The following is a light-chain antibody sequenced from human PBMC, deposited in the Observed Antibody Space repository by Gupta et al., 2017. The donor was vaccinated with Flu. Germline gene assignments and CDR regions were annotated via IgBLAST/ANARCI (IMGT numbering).Light chain of an antibody. Sequence: IQMTQSPSTLSASVGDSITITCRASQSISSWLAWYQQKPGKAPKLLIYKASSLESGVPSRFSGSGSGTEFTLTISSLQPDEFATYYCQQYNSLSITFGQGTRLEIK. CDR1: QSISSW. CDR2: KAS. V-gene: IGKV1-5*03. J-gene: IGKJ5*01. CDR3: QQYNSLSIT.